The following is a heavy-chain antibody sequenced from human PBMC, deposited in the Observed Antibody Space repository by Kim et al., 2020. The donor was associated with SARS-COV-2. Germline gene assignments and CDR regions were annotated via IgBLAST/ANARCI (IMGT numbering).Heavy chain of an antibody. D-gene: IGHD3-22*01. CDR1: GFTFSSYG. Sequence: GGSLRLSCAASGFTFSSYGMHWVRQAPGKGLEWVAVISYDGSNKYYADSVKGRFTISRDNSKNTLYLQMNSLRAEDTAVYYCAKIPSFGYYDSSGGVANAFDIWGQGTMVTVSS. CDR2: ISYDGSNK. CDR3: AKIPSFGYYDSSGGVANAFDI. J-gene: IGHJ3*02. V-gene: IGHV3-30*18.